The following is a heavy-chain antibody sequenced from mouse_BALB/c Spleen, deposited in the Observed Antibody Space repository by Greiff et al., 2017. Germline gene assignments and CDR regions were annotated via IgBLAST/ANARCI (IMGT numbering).Heavy chain of an antibody. CDR1: GFSLTSYD. D-gene: IGHD1-2*01. CDR3: VRDYGYSAMDY. J-gene: IGHJ4*01. CDR2: IWTGGGT. V-gene: IGHV2-9-2*01. Sequence: QVQLKESGPGLVAPSQSLSITCTVSGFSLTSYDISWIRQPPGKGLEWLGVIWTGGGTNYNSAFMSRLSISKDNSKSQVFLKMNSLQTDDTAIYYCVRDYGYSAMDYWGQGTSVTVSS.